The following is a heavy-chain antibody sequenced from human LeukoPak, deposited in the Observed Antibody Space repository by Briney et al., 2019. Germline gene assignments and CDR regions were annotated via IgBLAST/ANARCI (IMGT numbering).Heavy chain of an antibody. CDR2: IYYTGGT. CDR1: GGSISPFY. D-gene: IGHD2-2*01. V-gene: IGHV4-59*12. CDR3: ARRCSSTSCYRSIDC. Sequence: SETLSLTCTVSGGSISPFYWNWIRQPPGKGLEWIGYIYYTGGTSYSPSLNSRVTILLDKSKNQFSLNLSSVTAADTAVYYCARRCSSTSCYRSIDCWGQGTLVTVSS. J-gene: IGHJ4*02.